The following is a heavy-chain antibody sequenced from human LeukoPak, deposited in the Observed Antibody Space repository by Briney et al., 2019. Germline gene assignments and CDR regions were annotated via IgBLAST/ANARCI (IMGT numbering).Heavy chain of an antibody. J-gene: IGHJ4*02. CDR3: AREDHSSSWPFDY. D-gene: IGHD6-13*01. CDR1: GGSISSYY. CDR2: IYYSGST. Sequence: SETLSLTCTVSGGSISSYYWSWIRQPPGKGLEWIGYIYYSGSTNYNPSLKSRVTISVDTSKDQFSLKLSSVTAADTAVYYCAREDHSSSWPFDYWGQGTLVTVSS. V-gene: IGHV4-59*01.